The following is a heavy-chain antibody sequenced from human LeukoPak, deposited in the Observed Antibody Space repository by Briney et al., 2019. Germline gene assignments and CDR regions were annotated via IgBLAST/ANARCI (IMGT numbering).Heavy chain of an antibody. CDR3: ARASFEYSSSSRADY. V-gene: IGHV3-48*01. CDR2: ISSSSSTI. CDR1: GCTFSSYS. D-gene: IGHD6-6*01. J-gene: IGHJ4*02. Sequence: GGSLRLSCAASGCTFSSYSMDWVLQAPGKGLEWVSYISSSSSTIYYADSVKGRFTISRDNAKNSLYLQMNSLRAEDTAVYYCARASFEYSSSSRADYWGQGTLVTVSS.